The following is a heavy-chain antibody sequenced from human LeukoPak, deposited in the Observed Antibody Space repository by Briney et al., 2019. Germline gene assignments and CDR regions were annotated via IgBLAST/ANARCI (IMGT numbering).Heavy chain of an antibody. CDR3: AGSGSSNDAFDI. J-gene: IGHJ3*02. CDR2: ISDSGGGT. V-gene: IGHV3-23*01. Sequence: GGSLRLSCAVSGFAFSTYAMSWVRQAPGKGLEWVSGISDSGGGTYYADSVKGRFTISRDNSKNTLYLQMNSLRAEDTAVYYCAGSGSSNDAFDIWGQGTMVTVSS. CDR1: GFAFSTYA. D-gene: IGHD3-10*01.